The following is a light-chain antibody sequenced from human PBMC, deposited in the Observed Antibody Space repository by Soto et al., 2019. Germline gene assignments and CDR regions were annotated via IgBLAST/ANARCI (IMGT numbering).Light chain of an antibody. CDR2: GAS. Sequence: DIQLTQSPSFLSASVGGRVTITCWASQAISSHLAWYQQKPGKAPNLLIYGASTLQSGVPSRFSGSGSGTQFTLTISSLQPEDFATYYCQQLNSYPLTFGPETKVDIK. CDR1: QAISSH. V-gene: IGKV1-9*01. J-gene: IGKJ3*01. CDR3: QQLNSYPLT.